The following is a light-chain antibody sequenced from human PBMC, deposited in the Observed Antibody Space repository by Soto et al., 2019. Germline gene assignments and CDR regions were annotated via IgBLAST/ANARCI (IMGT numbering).Light chain of an antibody. CDR2: EVS. CDR1: QGISSD. J-gene: IGKJ2*01. CDR3: QQYNSYPHT. Sequence: DIQMTQSPSSLSASAGDRVTITCRASQGISSDLAWFQQRPGKAPKSLIYEVSALHTGVPSKFSGSRSGTDFTLTINSLQPEDSATYYCQQYNSYPHTFGQGTKVEIK. V-gene: IGKV1-16*02.